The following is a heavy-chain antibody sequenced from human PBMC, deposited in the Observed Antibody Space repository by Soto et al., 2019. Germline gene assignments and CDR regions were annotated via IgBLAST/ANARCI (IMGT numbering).Heavy chain of an antibody. D-gene: IGHD6-6*01. Sequence: ESGGGLVKPGGSLRLSCAASGFTFSSYSMNWVRQAPGKGLEWVSSISSSSSYIYYADSVKGRFTISRDNAKNSLYLQMNSLRAEDTAVYYCASTGGYSSSSPGGYNWFDPWGQGTLVTVSS. CDR3: ASTGGYSSSSPGGYNWFDP. J-gene: IGHJ5*02. CDR1: GFTFSSYS. CDR2: ISSSSSYI. V-gene: IGHV3-21*01.